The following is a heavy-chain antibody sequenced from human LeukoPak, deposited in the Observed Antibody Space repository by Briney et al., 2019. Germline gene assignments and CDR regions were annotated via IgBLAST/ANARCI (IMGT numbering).Heavy chain of an antibody. J-gene: IGHJ4*02. CDR1: GDSLSSNSAT. V-gene: IGHV6-1*01. Sequence: SQTLSLTCAISGDSLSSNSATWDWISQSPSRGLEWLGRTYYRSQWYTDYAISVKSRITINPDTSENHFSLQLNSVTPEDTAVYYCARWTDGCCFDYWGQGTLVTVSS. CDR2: TYYRSQWYT. CDR3: ARWTDGCCFDY. D-gene: IGHD3/OR15-3a*01.